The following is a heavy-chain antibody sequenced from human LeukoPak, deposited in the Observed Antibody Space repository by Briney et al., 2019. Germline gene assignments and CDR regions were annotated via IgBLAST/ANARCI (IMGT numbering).Heavy chain of an antibody. Sequence: ASVKVSCKASGYTFTSYGISWVRQAPGQGLEWMGWISAYNGNTNYAQKLQGRVTMTTDTSTSTAYMELRSLRSDDTAGYYCARGYIPMVRGVITLDYWGQGTLVTVSS. CDR1: GYTFTSYG. J-gene: IGHJ4*02. CDR3: ARGYIPMVRGVITLDY. CDR2: ISAYNGNT. D-gene: IGHD3-10*01. V-gene: IGHV1-18*01.